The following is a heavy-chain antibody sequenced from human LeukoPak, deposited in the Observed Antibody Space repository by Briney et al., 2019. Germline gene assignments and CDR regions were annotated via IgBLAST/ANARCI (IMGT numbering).Heavy chain of an antibody. V-gene: IGHV1-18*01. CDR2: ISAYNGNT. D-gene: IGHD3-3*01. CDR1: GYTFTSYG. J-gene: IGHJ5*02. Sequence: GASVKVSCKASGYTFTSYGISWVRQAPGQGLEWMGWISAYNGNTNYAQKLQGRVIMTTDTSTSTAYMELRSLRSDDTAVYYCARDLAVGDFWSGYYRWFDPWGQGTLVTVSS. CDR3: ARDLAVGDFWSGYYRWFDP.